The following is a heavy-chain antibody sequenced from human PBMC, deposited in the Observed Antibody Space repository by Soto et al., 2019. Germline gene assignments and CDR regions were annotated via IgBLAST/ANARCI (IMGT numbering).Heavy chain of an antibody. J-gene: IGHJ3*02. Sequence: SVKVSCKASGGTFSSYAISWVRQAPGQGLEWMGGIIPIFGTANYAQKFQGRVTITADESTSTAYMELSSLRSEDTAVYYCARVRQKYDSSGYMIGAFDIWGQGTMVTVSS. CDR3: ARVRQKYDSSGYMIGAFDI. CDR2: IIPIFGTA. CDR1: GGTFSSYA. D-gene: IGHD3-22*01. V-gene: IGHV1-69*13.